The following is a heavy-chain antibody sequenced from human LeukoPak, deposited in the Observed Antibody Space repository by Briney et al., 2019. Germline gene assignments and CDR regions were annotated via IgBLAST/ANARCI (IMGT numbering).Heavy chain of an antibody. J-gene: IGHJ6*02. V-gene: IGHV3-64D*06. CDR1: GFTFSRHA. CDR2: ISSNGDYT. CDR3: VKGDGMDV. Sequence: GGSLRLSCSASGFTFSRHAVHWVRQAPGKGLECVSVISSNGDYTYYADSVKGRFTISRDNSKSTLCLQMSSLRAEDTAVYYCVKGDGMDVWGQGTTVTVSS.